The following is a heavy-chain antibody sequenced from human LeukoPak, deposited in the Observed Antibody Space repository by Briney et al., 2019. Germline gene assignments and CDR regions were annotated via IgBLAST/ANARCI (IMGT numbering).Heavy chain of an antibody. D-gene: IGHD3-16*01. J-gene: IGHJ4*02. CDR1: GFTFSNYA. Sequence: PGGSLRLSCAASGFTFSNYAMHWVRQAPGKGLEWVAVISYDGSNKDYADSVKGRFTISRDNSRNTLYLQMNSLRAEDTAVYYCARGGSNPYYFDHWGQGTLVTVSS. CDR3: ARGGSNPYYFDH. CDR2: ISYDGSNK. V-gene: IGHV3-30*04.